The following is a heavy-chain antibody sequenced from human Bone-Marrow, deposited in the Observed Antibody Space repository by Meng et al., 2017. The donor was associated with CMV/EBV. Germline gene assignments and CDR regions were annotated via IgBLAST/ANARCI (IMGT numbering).Heavy chain of an antibody. CDR2: IIPIFGKA. Sequence: SVKVSCKASGGTFSSYAISWVRQAPGQGLEWMGGIIPIFGKANYAQKFQGRVTITTDESTSTAYMELSSLRSEDTAVYSCARDRYCSSTSCLVPWLDPWGQGTLVTVSS. J-gene: IGHJ5*02. CDR1: GGTFSSYA. CDR3: ARDRYCSSTSCLVPWLDP. V-gene: IGHV1-69*05. D-gene: IGHD2-2*01.